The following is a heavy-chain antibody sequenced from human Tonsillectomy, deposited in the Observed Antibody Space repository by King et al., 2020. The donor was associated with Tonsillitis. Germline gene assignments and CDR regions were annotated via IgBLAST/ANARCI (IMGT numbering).Heavy chain of an antibody. D-gene: IGHD6-19*01. CDR1: GFTFSDHS. Sequence: QRQLVQSGGGVVQPGGSLRLSCAGSGFTFSDHSIHWVRQAPGKGLEWGAPISFDGSRKYYADSVKGRFTISRDNSQNTLYLQLSSLRAEDTAVYYCARERLYSSGWGIDYWGQGTLVTVSS. J-gene: IGHJ4*02. V-gene: IGHV3-33*05. CDR3: ARERLYSSGWGIDY. CDR2: ISFDGSRK.